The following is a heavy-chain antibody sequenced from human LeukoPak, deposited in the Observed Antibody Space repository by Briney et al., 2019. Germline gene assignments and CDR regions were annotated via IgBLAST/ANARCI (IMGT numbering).Heavy chain of an antibody. Sequence: SVKVSCKASGGTFSSYAISWVRQAPGQGLEWMGRTIPIFGIANYAQKFQGRVTITADKSTSTAYMELSSLRSEDTAVYHCARDGQEYYDSSGYYSWGQGTLVTVSS. D-gene: IGHD3-22*01. CDR3: ARDGQEYYDSSGYYS. J-gene: IGHJ4*02. V-gene: IGHV1-69*04. CDR1: GGTFSSYA. CDR2: TIPIFGIA.